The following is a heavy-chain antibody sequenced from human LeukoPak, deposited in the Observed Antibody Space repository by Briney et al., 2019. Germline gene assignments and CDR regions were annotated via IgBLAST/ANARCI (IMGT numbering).Heavy chain of an antibody. D-gene: IGHD3-9*01. CDR3: ARGYYDILTGPFDY. CDR2: INPNSGGT. V-gene: IGHV1-2*02. Sequence: ASVKVSCKASGYTFTSYDINWVRQATGQGLEWMGWINPNSGGTNYAQKFQGRVTMTRDTSIRKAYMELRRLRSDDTAVYYCARGYYDILTGPFDYWGQGTLVTVSS. CDR1: GYTFTSYD. J-gene: IGHJ4*02.